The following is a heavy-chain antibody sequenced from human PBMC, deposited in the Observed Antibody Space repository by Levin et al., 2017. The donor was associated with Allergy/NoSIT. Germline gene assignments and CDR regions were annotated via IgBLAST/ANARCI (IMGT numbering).Heavy chain of an antibody. Sequence: GVSLLLSFSSSLFPFLLSSLLFFLPSPFPFLSFVSAISCSGGSTYYADSVKGRFTISRDNSKNTLYLQMNSLRADDTAVYYCAKDTDYYGSGSYYKGTAFDIWGQGTMVTVSS. CDR3: AKDTDYYGSGSYYKGTAFDI. J-gene: IGHJ3*02. CDR2: ISCSGGST. CDR1: LFPFLLSS. V-gene: IGHV3-23*01. D-gene: IGHD3-10*01.